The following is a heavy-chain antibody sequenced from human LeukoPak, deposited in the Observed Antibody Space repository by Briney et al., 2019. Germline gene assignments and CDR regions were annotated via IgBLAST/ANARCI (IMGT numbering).Heavy chain of an antibody. V-gene: IGHV3-7*05. CDR2: VKQDGSER. CDR1: GFIFGNFW. Sequence: GGPLRLSCAASGFIFGNFWMTWVRKAPGKGLEWVANVKQDGSERYYVDSLKGRFTISRDNARNSLHLQMNSLRAEDTAVYYCARLTFGGFLYGMDVWGQGTTVTVSS. J-gene: IGHJ6*02. CDR3: ARLTFGGFLYGMDV. D-gene: IGHD3-16*01.